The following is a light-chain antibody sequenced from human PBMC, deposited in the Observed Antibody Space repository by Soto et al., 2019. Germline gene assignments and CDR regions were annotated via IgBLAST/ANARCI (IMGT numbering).Light chain of an antibody. Sequence: DIQMTQSPSTLSASVGDRVTITCRASQSISSWLAWYQQKPGKAPKLLIYKASSLESGVPSRFSGSGSGTEFTLTISSLQPDAFATYYCQQYHSYPYTFGQGTTLEIK. J-gene: IGKJ2*01. CDR3: QQYHSYPYT. V-gene: IGKV1-5*03. CDR1: QSISSW. CDR2: KAS.